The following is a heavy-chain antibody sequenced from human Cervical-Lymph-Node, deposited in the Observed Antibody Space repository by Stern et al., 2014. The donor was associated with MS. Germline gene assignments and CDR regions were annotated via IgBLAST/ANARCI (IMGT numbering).Heavy chain of an antibody. V-gene: IGHV1-69*09. D-gene: IGHD4-17*01. J-gene: IGHJ6*02. CDR3: ARERTVSYYYGMDV. CDR1: GGTFSSYT. CDR2: ILPILGIA. Sequence: QLVQSGAEVKKPGSSVKVSCKASGGTFSSYTISWVRQAPGQGLEWMGRILPILGIANYAQKFQGRVTITADKSTSTAYMELSSLRSEDTAVYYCARERTVSYYYGMDVWGQGTTVTVSS.